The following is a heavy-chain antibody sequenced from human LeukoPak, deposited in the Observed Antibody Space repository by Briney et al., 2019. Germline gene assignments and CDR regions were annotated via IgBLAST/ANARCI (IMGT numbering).Heavy chain of an antibody. D-gene: IGHD3-9*01. CDR2: INPNSGGT. CDR1: GYTFTGYY. J-gene: IGHJ4*02. V-gene: IGHV1-2*02. CDR3: ARDRCDILTGYYVPDY. Sequence: ASVKVSCKASGYTFTGYYMHWVRQAPGQGLEWMGWINPNSGGTNYAQKFQGRVTMTRDTSISTAYMELSRLRSDDTAVYYCARDRCDILTGYYVPDYWGQGTLVTVSS.